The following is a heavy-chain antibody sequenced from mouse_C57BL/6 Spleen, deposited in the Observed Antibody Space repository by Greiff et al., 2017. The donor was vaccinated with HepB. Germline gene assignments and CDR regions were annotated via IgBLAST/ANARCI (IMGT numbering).Heavy chain of an antibody. Sequence: VQLQQSGAELVKPGASVKMSCKASGYTFTSYWITWVKQRPGQGLEWIGDIYPGSGSTNYNEKFKSKATLTVDTSSSTAYMQLSSLTSEDSAVYYCARAGGIYYGYDGAWFAYWGQGTLGTVSA. CDR2: IYPGSGST. CDR1: GYTFTSYW. CDR3: ARAGGIYYGYDGAWFAY. D-gene: IGHD2-2*01. J-gene: IGHJ3*01. V-gene: IGHV1-55*01.